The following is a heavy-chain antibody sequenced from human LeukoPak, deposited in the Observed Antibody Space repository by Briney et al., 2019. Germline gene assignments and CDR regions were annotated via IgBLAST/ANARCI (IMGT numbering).Heavy chain of an antibody. J-gene: IGHJ6*02. D-gene: IGHD2-8*01. CDR2: INIDGSTT. V-gene: IGHV3-74*01. CDR1: GFTFSTYW. CDR3: ARQWGNDMDV. Sequence: GGSLRLSCAASGFTFSTYWMHWVRQAPGKGLVWASRINIDGSTTTYADSMKGRFTISRDNAKSTLYLQMNSLRAEDTAVYYCARQWGNDMDVWGQGTTVAVSS.